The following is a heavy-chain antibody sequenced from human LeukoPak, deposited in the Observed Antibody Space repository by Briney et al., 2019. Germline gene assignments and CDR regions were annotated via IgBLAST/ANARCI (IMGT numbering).Heavy chain of an antibody. CDR2: ISTSGDGT. CDR3: AKNLLGSGAYSWYFDL. CDR1: GFTFSSHG. J-gene: IGHJ2*01. V-gene: IGHV3-23*01. Sequence: GGSLRLSCAASGFTFSSHGMSWVRQTPGKGLEWVSSISTSGDGTVYADSVKGRVTISRDNSKNTLYLQMNSLRAEDTAVYSCAKNLLGSGAYSWYFDLWGRGTLVIVSS. D-gene: IGHD1-26*01.